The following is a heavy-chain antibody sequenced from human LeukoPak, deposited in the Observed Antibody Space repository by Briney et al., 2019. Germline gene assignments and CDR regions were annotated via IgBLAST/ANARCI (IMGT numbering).Heavy chain of an antibody. CDR2: IYSGGST. D-gene: IGHD3-10*01. CDR1: GFTVSSNY. J-gene: IGHJ4*02. CDR3: AREYYYGSGSYYL. Sequence: GGSLRLSCAASGFTVSSNYMSWVRQAPGKGLEWVSVIYSGGSTYYADSVKGRFTISRDNSKNTLYIQMNSLRAEDTAVYYCAREYYYGSGSYYLWGQGTLVTVSS. V-gene: IGHV3-53*01.